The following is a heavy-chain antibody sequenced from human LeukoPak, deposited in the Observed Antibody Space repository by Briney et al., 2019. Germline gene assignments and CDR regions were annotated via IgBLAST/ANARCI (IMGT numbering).Heavy chain of an antibody. CDR3: ARRRGDSSCVDP. D-gene: IGHD6-13*01. CDR2: IYYSGDT. V-gene: IGHV4-39*01. CDR1: GGSISSYY. J-gene: IGHJ5*02. Sequence: SETLSLTCSVSGGSISSYYWVWIRQPPGKGLEWIGSIYYSGDTYYNPSLKSRATISVDTSKKQFSLKLNSVTAADTAVYYCARRRGDSSCVDPWGQGTLVTVSS.